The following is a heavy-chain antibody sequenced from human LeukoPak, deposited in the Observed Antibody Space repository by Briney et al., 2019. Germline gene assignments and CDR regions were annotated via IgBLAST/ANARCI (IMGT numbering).Heavy chain of an antibody. CDR1: GFTFSSFG. CDR3: VRLYDDYTNGHFDS. D-gene: IGHD4-11*01. V-gene: IGHV3-30*02. CDR2: IRHDGTNI. J-gene: IGHJ4*02. Sequence: GGSLRLSCAASGFTFSSFGMHWVRQSPGKGLEWVALIRHDGTNIYYADSVKGRFTISRDNAKNSLYLQLNSLRAEDTAVYYCVRLYDDYTNGHFDSWGQGTLVTVSS.